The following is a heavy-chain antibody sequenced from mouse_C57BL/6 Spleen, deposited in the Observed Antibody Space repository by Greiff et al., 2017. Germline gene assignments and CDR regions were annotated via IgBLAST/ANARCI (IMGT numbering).Heavy chain of an antibody. J-gene: IGHJ4*01. Sequence: QVQLKQSGAELARPGASVKLSCKASGYTFTSYGISWVKQRTGQGLEWIGEIYPRSGNTYYNEKFKGKATLTVDKSSSTAYMELRSLTSEDSAVYFCARKGAGNRGMDYWGQGTSVTVSS. CDR1: GYTFTSYG. V-gene: IGHV1-81*01. CDR2: IYPRSGNT. D-gene: IGHD2-1*01. CDR3: ARKGAGNRGMDY.